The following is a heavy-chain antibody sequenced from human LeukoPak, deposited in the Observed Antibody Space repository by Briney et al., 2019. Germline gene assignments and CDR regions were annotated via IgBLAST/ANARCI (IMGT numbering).Heavy chain of an antibody. CDR3: ARSLGVVAPYYYYYGMDV. CDR1: GITFNA. D-gene: IGHD3-3*01. J-gene: IGHJ6*02. V-gene: IGHV3-33*01. CDR2: TWYDGRNK. Sequence: GGSLRLSCAASGITFNAIHWVRQAPGKGLEWVALTWYDGRNKYYADSVKGRFTISIDNSKNMVYLHMNSLRADDTAVYYCARSLGVVAPYYYYYGMDVWGQGTTVTVPS.